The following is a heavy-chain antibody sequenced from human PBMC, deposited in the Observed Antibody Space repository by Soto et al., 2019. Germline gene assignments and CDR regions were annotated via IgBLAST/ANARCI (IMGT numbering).Heavy chain of an antibody. CDR1: GGTFNTYT. V-gene: IGHV1-69*02. Sequence: HVQLVQSGAEVKKPGSSVTISCKASGGTFNTYTFSWVRQAPGQGLEWVGSILPTLGSVNYAQSFQCRRSITADHSATTAYMERGSLTSHDTPVYFCGRIPPYSFPTSDPLDHWGQGTMGALSS. D-gene: IGHD5-18*01. CDR3: GRIPPYSFPTSDPLDH. J-gene: IGHJ1*01. CDR2: ILPTLGSV.